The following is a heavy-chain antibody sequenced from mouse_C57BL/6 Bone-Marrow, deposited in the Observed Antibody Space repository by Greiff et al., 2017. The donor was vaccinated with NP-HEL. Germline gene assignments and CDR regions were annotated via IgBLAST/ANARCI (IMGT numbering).Heavy chain of an antibody. CDR3: ARVPATVVVFDY. Sequence: EVQRVESEGGLVQPGSSMKLSCTASGFTFSDYYMAWVRQVPEKGLEWVANINYDGSSTYYLDSLKSRFIISRDNAKNILYLQMSSLKSEDTATYYCARVPATVVVFDYWGQGTTLTVSS. D-gene: IGHD1-1*01. CDR2: INYDGSST. CDR1: GFTFSDYY. V-gene: IGHV5-16*01. J-gene: IGHJ2*01.